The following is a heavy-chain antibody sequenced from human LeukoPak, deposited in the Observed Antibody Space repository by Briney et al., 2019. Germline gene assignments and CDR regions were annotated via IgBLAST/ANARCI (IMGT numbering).Heavy chain of an antibody. D-gene: IGHD3-10*01. J-gene: IGHJ6*02. CDR2: MNPNSGNT. CDR1: GYTFTSYD. Sequence: ASVKVSCKASGYTFTSYDINWVRQATGHGLEWMGWMNPNSGNTGYAQKFQGRVTMTRNTSISTAYMELSSLRSEDTAVYYCARAYYGSGSYYSYYYYGMDVWGQGTTVTVSS. V-gene: IGHV1-8*01. CDR3: ARAYYGSGSYYSYYYYGMDV.